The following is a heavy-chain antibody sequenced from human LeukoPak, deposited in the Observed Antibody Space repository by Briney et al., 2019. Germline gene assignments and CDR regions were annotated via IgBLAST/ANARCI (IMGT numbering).Heavy chain of an antibody. J-gene: IGHJ4*02. CDR1: GFTFSDYW. D-gene: IGHD3-10*01. CDR3: ARDRGPRTGFMVREAYDY. V-gene: IGHV3-74*01. CDR2: INTDGSIT. Sequence: PGGSLRLSCAASGFTFSDYWIHWVRRAPGKGLVWVSRINTDGSITNYADSVKGRFSISRGNAKNTLYLQMSSLRAEDTAVYYCARDRGPRTGFMVREAYDYWGQGTLVTVSS.